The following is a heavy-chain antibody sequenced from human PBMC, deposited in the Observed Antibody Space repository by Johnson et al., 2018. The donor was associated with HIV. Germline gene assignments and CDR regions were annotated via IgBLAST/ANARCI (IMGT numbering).Heavy chain of an antibody. D-gene: IGHD1-7*01. CDR3: ARDRIPYNWNYEGDAFDI. CDR1: GFTFSSYD. J-gene: IGHJ3*02. V-gene: IGHV3-13*01. Sequence: VQLVESGGGLVQPGGSLRLSSAASGFTFSSYDMHWVRQATGKGLEWVSAIGTAGDTYYPGSVKGRFTISRENAKNSLYLQMNSLRAGDTAVYYCARDRIPYNWNYEGDAFDIWGQGTMVTVSS. CDR2: IGTAGDT.